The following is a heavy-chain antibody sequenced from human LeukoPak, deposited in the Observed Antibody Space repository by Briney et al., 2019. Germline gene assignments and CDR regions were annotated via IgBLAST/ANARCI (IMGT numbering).Heavy chain of an antibody. CDR3: AFSSYYLQGNYYYMDV. CDR2: ISGYNGNT. D-gene: IGHD1-26*01. Sequence: ASVKVSCKASGYTFTSYGISWVRQAPGQGLEWMGWISGYNGNTNYAQNLQGRLTMTTDTSTSTVYVELRSLRSDDTAVYYCAFSSYYLQGNYYYMDVWGKGTTVTVSS. J-gene: IGHJ6*03. V-gene: IGHV1-18*01. CDR1: GYTFTSYG.